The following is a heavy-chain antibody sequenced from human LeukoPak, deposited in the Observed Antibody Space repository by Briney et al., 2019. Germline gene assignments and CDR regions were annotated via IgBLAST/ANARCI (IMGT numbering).Heavy chain of an antibody. CDR2: IYYSGST. J-gene: IGHJ5*02. CDR1: GGSISSGDYY. CDR3: AGGIQLNWFDP. D-gene: IGHD5-18*01. Sequence: SETLSLTYTVSGGSISSGDYYWSWIRQPPGKGLEWIGYIYYSGSTYYNPSLKSRVTISVDTSKNQFSLKLSSVTAADTAVYYCAGGIQLNWFDPWGQGTLVTVSS. V-gene: IGHV4-30-4*01.